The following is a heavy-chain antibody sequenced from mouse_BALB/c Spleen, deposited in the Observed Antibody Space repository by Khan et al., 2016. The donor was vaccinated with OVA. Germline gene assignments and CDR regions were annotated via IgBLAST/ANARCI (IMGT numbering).Heavy chain of an antibody. CDR2: INTHSGVP. CDR1: GYTFTTAG. Sequence: QIQLVQSGPELKKPGETVRISCKASGYTFTTAGIQWVQKMPGKGLKWIGWINTHSGVPKYAEDFKGRFAFSLEISVSTAYLQITNLKNEDTATYCCARVGAAYYRNDGGAMEYWGQGTSVTVSS. D-gene: IGHD2-14*01. V-gene: IGHV9-4*02. CDR3: ARVGAAYYRNDGGAMEY. J-gene: IGHJ4*01.